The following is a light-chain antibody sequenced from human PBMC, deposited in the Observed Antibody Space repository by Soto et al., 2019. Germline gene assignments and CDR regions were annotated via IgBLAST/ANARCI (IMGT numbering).Light chain of an antibody. CDR1: QSVSSSY. V-gene: IGKV3-20*01. J-gene: IGKJ4*01. Sequence: EIVLTQSPGTLSLSPGERATLSCRASQSVSSSYLAWYQQKPGQAPRLLIYGASSRATGIPDRFSGSGSGTDFTLTISRLEPEDFAVYYWQQYGSSPPGLTFGGGTKVEIK. CDR3: QQYGSSPPGLT. CDR2: GAS.